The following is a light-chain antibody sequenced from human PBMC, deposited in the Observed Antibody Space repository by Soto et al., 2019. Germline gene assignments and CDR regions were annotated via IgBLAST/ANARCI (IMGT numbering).Light chain of an antibody. V-gene: IGKV3-15*01. CDR2: GAS. J-gene: IGKJ1*01. CDR1: QSVSSN. CDR3: QQYNNWPRT. Sequence: EIRMTHSPATPSLSPGEKATPSPRASQSVSSNLAWYQQKPGQAPRLLIYGASTRATGIPARFSGSGSGTEFTLTISSLQSEDFAVYYCQQYNNWPRTFGQGTKV.